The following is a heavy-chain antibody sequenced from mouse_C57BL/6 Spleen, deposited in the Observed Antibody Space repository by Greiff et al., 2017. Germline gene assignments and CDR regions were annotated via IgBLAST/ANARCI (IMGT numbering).Heavy chain of an antibody. D-gene: IGHD1-1*01. Sequence: VQLKQSGPELVKPGASVKMSCKASGYTFTDYNMHWVKQSHGKSLEWIGYINPNNGGTSYNQKFKGKATLTVNKSSSTAYMELRSLTSEDSAVYYCARYYYGSSSLYYAMDYWGQGTSVTVSS. CDR1: GYTFTDYN. V-gene: IGHV1-22*01. CDR3: ARYYYGSSSLYYAMDY. CDR2: INPNNGGT. J-gene: IGHJ4*01.